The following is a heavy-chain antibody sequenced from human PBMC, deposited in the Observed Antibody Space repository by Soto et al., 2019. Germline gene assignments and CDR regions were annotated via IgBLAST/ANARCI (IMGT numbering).Heavy chain of an antibody. D-gene: IGHD2-15*01. CDR2: IGGYNGHT. CDR1: GYTFATSG. CDR3: ARDQWCGDDKCKGGAGVDF. Sequence: QVQLVQSGGEVKKPGASVKVSCKASGYTFATSGISWVRQVPGQGFDWIGWIGGYNGHTEHAQKVRDRVTMTTDTSTHTAYMERKCVTLVDTAVYCCARDQWCGDDKCKGGAGVDFWCEGTPVIVSS. J-gene: IGHJ4*02. V-gene: IGHV1-18*01.